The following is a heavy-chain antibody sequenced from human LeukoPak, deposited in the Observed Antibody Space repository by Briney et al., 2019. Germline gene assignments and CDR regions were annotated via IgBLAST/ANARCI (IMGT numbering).Heavy chain of an antibody. CDR3: ASGYYGSGSYPSYDAFDI. V-gene: IGHV1-18*01. D-gene: IGHD3-10*01. Sequence: ASVKVSCKASGYTFTSYGISWVRQAPGQGLEWMGWISAYNGNTNYAQKLQGRVTMTTDTSTSTAYMELRGLRSDDTAVYYCASGYYGSGSYPSYDAFDIWGQGTMVTVSS. CDR1: GYTFTSYG. J-gene: IGHJ3*02. CDR2: ISAYNGNT.